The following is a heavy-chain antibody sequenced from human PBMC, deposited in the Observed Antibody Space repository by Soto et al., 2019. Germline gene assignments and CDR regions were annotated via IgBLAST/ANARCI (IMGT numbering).Heavy chain of an antibody. J-gene: IGHJ4*02. Sequence: QLQLQESGPGLVKPSETLSLTCTVSGGSVSSSSYYWGWIRQPPGKGLEWIGTIYYGGSTYYNPYPKSRVTIPVDTSKNQFALKLSSVTAADTAVYYCASLVVLYWPFDYWGQGTLVTVSS. V-gene: IGHV4-39*01. CDR1: GGSVSSSSYY. CDR2: IYYGGST. D-gene: IGHD2-15*01. CDR3: ASLVVLYWPFDY.